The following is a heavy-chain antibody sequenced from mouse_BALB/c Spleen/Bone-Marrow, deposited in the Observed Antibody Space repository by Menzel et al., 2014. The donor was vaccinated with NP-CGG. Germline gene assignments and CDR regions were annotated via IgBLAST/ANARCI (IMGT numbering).Heavy chain of an antibody. V-gene: IGHV14-3*02. CDR2: IVPANGNT. J-gene: IGHJ2*01. CDR3: ASYDYGYYFDY. Sequence: EVHLVESGAELVKPGASVKLSCTTSGFSIKDTYMHWVKLRPEQGLEWIGGIVPANGNTKYAPKFQGKATITADTSSNTAYLQLSSLTSEDTAVYFCASYDYGYYFDYWGQGTTLTVSS. D-gene: IGHD2-4*01. CDR1: GFSIKDTY.